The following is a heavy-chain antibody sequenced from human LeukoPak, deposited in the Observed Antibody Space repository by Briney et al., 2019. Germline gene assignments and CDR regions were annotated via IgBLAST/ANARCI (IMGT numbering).Heavy chain of an antibody. CDR2: IYSGGST. CDR3: AREAVAGKGAWFDP. D-gene: IGHD6-19*01. V-gene: IGHV3-53*01. CDR1: GXTVSSNY. J-gene: IGHJ5*02. Sequence: PGGSLRLSCAASGXTVSSNYMSWVRQAPGKGLEWVSVIYSGGSTYYADSVKGRFTISRDNSKNTLYLQMNSLRAEDTAVYYCAREAVAGKGAWFDPWGQGTLVTVSS.